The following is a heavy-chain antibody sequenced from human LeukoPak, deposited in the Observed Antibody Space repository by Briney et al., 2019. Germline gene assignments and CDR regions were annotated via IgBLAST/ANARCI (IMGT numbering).Heavy chain of an antibody. J-gene: IGHJ4*02. V-gene: IGHV3-21*01. CDR2: ISRDSAYI. D-gene: IGHD2-2*01. CDR1: GFTFSACS. Sequence: GGSLRLSCAASGFTFSACSMNWVRQAPEKGLEWVSVISRDSAYIYYGDSVKGRFTVSRDNAKNSLSLHMSSLRAEDTGVYYCARDGTGWSRDYWGQGTLVTVSS. CDR3: ARDGTGWSRDY.